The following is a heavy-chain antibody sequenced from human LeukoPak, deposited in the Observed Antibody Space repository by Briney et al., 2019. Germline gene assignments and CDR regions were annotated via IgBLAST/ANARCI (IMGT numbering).Heavy chain of an antibody. Sequence: GGSLRLSCAASGFTFSSYSMNWVRQAPGKGLEWVAVISYDGSNKYYADSVKGRFTISRDNSKNTLYLQMNSLRAEDTAVYYCAKDLASYWGQGTLVTVSS. CDR1: GFTFSSYS. J-gene: IGHJ4*02. CDR3: AKDLASY. V-gene: IGHV3-30*18. CDR2: ISYDGSNK.